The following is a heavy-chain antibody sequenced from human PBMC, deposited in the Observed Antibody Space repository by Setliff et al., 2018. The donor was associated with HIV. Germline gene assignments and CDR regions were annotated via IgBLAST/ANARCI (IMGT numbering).Heavy chain of an antibody. CDR3: VRDPPLITYGPDHPFDI. V-gene: IGHV4-61*02. Sequence: SETLSLTCTVSGGSISSGSYYWSWIRQPAGKGLEWIGRIHTSGSTNYNPSLKSRVTISLDTSKNQFSLKLTSVTAADTAVYYCVRDPPLITYGPDHPFDIWGQGTMVTVSS. CDR2: IHTSGST. J-gene: IGHJ3*02. D-gene: IGHD3-10*01. CDR1: GGSISSGSYY.